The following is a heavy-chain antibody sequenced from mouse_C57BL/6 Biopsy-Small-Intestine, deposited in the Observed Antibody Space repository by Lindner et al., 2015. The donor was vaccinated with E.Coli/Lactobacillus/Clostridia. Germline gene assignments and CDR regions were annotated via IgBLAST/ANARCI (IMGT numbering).Heavy chain of an antibody. CDR3: TRSNLWYFDV. V-gene: IGHV14-4*01. D-gene: IGHD2-5*01. J-gene: IGHJ1*03. Sequence: VQLQESGAELVRPGASVKLSCTAFWLLTFKDDYMHWVKQRPEQGLEWIGWIDPENGDTEYASKFQGKATITADTSSNTAYLQLSSLTSEDTAVYYCTRSNLWYFDVWGTGTTVTVSS. CDR1: LLTFKDDY. CDR2: IDPENGDT.